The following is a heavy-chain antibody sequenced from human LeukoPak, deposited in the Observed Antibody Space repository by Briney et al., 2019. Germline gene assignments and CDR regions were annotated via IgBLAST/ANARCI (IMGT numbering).Heavy chain of an antibody. Sequence: GGSLRLSCAASGFTFSDHVMSWVRQAPGRGLEWVSGIDYAGGSTNYADSVQGRFTVSRDNSKNTLYLQMNSLRAEDTAIYYCAATRVCGGVLLRPNCLYFENWGQGTLVTVSS. V-gene: IGHV3-23*01. CDR3: AATRVCGGVLLRPNCLYFEN. CDR1: GFTFSDHV. D-gene: IGHD3-10*01. CDR2: IDYAGGST. J-gene: IGHJ4*02.